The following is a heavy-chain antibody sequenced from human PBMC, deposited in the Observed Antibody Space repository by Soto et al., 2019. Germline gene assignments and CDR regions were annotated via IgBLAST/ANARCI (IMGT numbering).Heavy chain of an antibody. CDR3: AKKGLGSLATYCTTGDCHYAFDV. V-gene: IGHV3-23*01. D-gene: IGHD2-8*01. J-gene: IGHJ3*01. CDR2: ISGGGDGT. CDR1: GFTFYNYA. Sequence: EVQLLESGGGLVRPGGSLRLSCAASGFTFYNYAMNWVRQAPGKGLEWGSTISGGGDGTYYADSVKGRFTIARDNSRNTVYLQMNSLRAEDTAVYYFAKKGLGSLATYCTTGDCHYAFDVWGQGTLVTVSS.